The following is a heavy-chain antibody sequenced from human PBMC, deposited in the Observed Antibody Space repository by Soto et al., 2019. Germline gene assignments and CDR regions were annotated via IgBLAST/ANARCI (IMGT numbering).Heavy chain of an antibody. V-gene: IGHV4-30-4*01. CDR3: ARVRPNISYCSSTSCYLNWFDP. CDR1: GGSISSGDYY. CDR2: IYYSGST. J-gene: IGHJ5*02. D-gene: IGHD2-2*01. Sequence: SETLSLTCTASGGSISSGDYYWSWIRQPPGKGLEWIGYIYYSGSTYYNPSLKSRVTISVDTSKNQFSLKLSSVTAADTAVYYCARVRPNISYCSSTSCYLNWFDPWGQGTLVTVSS.